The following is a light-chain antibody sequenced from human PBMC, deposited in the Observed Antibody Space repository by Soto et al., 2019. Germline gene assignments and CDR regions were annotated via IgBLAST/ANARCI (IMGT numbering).Light chain of an antibody. CDR3: QQYNNWPYS. CDR2: GAS. Sequence: EILLTQSPDTLSLSPGERATLSCRASQTVIRNYLAWHQQKPGQTPRLLVYGASSRATGVPARVSGTGSETDFTLTISGLQSEDSAVYFCQQYNNWPYSFGQGTRLEIK. V-gene: IGKV3-15*01. J-gene: IGKJ5*01. CDR1: QTVIRN.